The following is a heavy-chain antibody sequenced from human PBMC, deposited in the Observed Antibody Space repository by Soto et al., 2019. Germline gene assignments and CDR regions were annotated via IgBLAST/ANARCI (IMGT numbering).Heavy chain of an antibody. Sequence: GESLKISCKGSGYSFSTYWIGWVRQMPGKGLEWMGIIYPGDSDTRYSPSFQGQVTISADKSISTAYLQWSSLKASDTAMYYCARQGWAVPAAMAVYYFDYWGQGTLVTVSS. D-gene: IGHD2-2*01. CDR3: ARQGWAVPAAMAVYYFDY. CDR1: GYSFSTYW. V-gene: IGHV5-51*01. J-gene: IGHJ4*02. CDR2: IYPGDSDT.